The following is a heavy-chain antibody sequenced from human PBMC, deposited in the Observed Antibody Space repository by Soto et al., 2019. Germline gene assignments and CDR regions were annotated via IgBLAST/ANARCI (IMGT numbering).Heavy chain of an antibody. Sequence: QVQLQESGPGLVKPSGTLSLTCAVSGGSIGSGNWWSWVRQPPGKGLEWIGEIYDSGSTNYNPSLKSRLTISLDKSKNQFSLNLSSVTAADTAVYYCARLKTYDILNTSDYWGQGALVTVSS. CDR3: ARLKTYDILNTSDY. J-gene: IGHJ4*02. D-gene: IGHD3-9*01. CDR2: IYDSGST. V-gene: IGHV4-4*02. CDR1: GGSIGSGNW.